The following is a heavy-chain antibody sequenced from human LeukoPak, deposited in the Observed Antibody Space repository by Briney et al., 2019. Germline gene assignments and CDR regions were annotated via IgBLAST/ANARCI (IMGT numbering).Heavy chain of an antibody. D-gene: IGHD4-11*01. J-gene: IGHJ6*03. CDR1: GYSFTSYW. Sequence: GESLKISCKGSGYSFTSYWIGWVRQMPGKGLEWMGIIYPGDSDTRYSPSFQGQVTISADKSISTAYLQWSSLKASDTAMYYCARLPTVTTTLYYYYMDVWGKGTTVTVSS. CDR3: ARLPTVTTTLYYYYMDV. CDR2: IYPGDSDT. V-gene: IGHV5-51*01.